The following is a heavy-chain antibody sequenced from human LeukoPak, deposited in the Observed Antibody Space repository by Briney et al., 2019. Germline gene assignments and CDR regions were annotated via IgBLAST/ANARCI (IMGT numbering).Heavy chain of an antibody. D-gene: IGHD2-21*01. V-gene: IGHV3-74*01. CDR1: GFTFSNYW. Sequence: GGSLRLSCAASGFTFSNYWMHWVRQAPGKGLAWVSRIIGDGSSTNYADSVKGRFTISRDNAMNTLYLQMNSLRVEDTAVYYCARDIRFGPWGQGTLVTVSS. CDR3: ARDIRFGP. CDR2: IIGDGSST. J-gene: IGHJ5*02.